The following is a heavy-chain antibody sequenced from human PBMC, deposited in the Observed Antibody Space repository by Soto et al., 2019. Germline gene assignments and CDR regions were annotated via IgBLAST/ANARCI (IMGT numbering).Heavy chain of an antibody. CDR3: ARDRIAGWFDP. Sequence: GGSLRLSCAASGFTFSSYSMNWVRQAPGKGLEWVSSISSSSSYIYYADSVKGRFTISRDNAKNSLYLQMNSLRAEDTAVYYCARDRIAGWFDPWGQGTLVTVSS. J-gene: IGHJ5*02. CDR1: GFTFSSYS. CDR2: ISSSSSYI. D-gene: IGHD6-13*01. V-gene: IGHV3-21*01.